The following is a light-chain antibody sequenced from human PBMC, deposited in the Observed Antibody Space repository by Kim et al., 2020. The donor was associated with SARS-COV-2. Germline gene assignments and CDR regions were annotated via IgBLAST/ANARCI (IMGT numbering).Light chain of an antibody. CDR1: QSITNL. V-gene: IGKV1-5*03. Sequence: DIQMTQSPSTLSASVGDRVTITCRASQSITNLLAWYQQKPGKAPDLLIYKSSSLKSGVPSRFSGSGSGTEFILTISSLQPDDLATYSCQQYHSYPGTFGQGTKVDIK. J-gene: IGKJ1*01. CDR3: QQYHSYPGT. CDR2: KSS.